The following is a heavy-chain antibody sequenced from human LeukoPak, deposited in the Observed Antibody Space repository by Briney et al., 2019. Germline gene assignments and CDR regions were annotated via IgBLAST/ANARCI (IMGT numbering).Heavy chain of an antibody. CDR3: ARNDQRGFNYSNSLNY. J-gene: IGHJ4*01. Sequence: GGSLTLSCAASGCIFSHHGMQWVRQAPGKGLEWVAVIWSDGTNRFYADSVKGRFTISRDNSQNTVFLQIESVRVKATAIHYCARNDQRGFNYSNSLNYWGHGTLVTVSS. D-gene: IGHD4-11*01. CDR1: GCIFSHHG. CDR2: IWSDGTNR. V-gene: IGHV3-33*01.